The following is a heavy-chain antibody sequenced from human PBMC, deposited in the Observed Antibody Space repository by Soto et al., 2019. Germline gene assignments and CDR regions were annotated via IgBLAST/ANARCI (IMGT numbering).Heavy chain of an antibody. V-gene: IGHV1-69*13. CDR3: ARTRYDSSGYYYLGPLDY. J-gene: IGHJ4*02. Sequence: ASVKVSCKASGGTFSSYAISWVRQAPGQGLEWMGGIIPIFGTANYAQKFQGRVTITGDESTSTAYMGLSSLRSEDTAVYYCARTRYDSSGYYYLGPLDYWGQGTLVTVSS. CDR2: IIPIFGTA. CDR1: GGTFSSYA. D-gene: IGHD3-22*01.